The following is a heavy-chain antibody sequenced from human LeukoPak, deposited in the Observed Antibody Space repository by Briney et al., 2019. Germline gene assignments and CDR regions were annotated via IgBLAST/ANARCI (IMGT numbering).Heavy chain of an antibody. V-gene: IGHV3-7*01. CDR3: ARDLTYYYDSSGYYFLD. Sequence: GGSLRLSCAASGFTFSSYWMSWVRQAPGKGLEWVANIKQDGSEKYYVDSMKGRFTISRDNAKNSLYLQMNSLRAEDTAVYYCARDLTYYYDSSGYYFLDWGQGTLVTVSS. CDR2: IKQDGSEK. J-gene: IGHJ4*02. D-gene: IGHD3-22*01. CDR1: GFTFSSYW.